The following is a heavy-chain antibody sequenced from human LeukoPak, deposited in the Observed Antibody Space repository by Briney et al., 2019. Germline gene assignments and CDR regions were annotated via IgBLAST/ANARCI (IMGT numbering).Heavy chain of an antibody. J-gene: IGHJ4*02. CDR3: ARVSLRGLDY. Sequence: GGSLRLSCAASGFTFSSYGMHWVRQAPGKGLEWVSAISGSGGSTYYADSVKGRFTISRDNAKNSLYLQMNSLRAEDTAVYYCARVSLRGLDYWGQGTLVTVSS. D-gene: IGHD3-3*01. CDR2: ISGSGGST. V-gene: IGHV3-21*01. CDR1: GFTFSSYG.